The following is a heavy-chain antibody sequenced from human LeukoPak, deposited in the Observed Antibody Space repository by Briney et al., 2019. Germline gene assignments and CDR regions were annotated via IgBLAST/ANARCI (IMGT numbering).Heavy chain of an antibody. CDR1: GGTVSSYA. CDR3: ARHPRAGYSSSWSPRYAFDI. D-gene: IGHD6-13*01. J-gene: IGHJ3*02. Sequence: GASVKVSCKASGGTVSSYAISWVRQMPGKGLEWMGIIYPGDSDTRYSPSFQGQVTISADKSISTAYLQWSSLKASDTAMYYCARHPRAGYSSSWSPRYAFDIWGQGTMVTVSS. CDR2: IYPGDSDT. V-gene: IGHV5-51*01.